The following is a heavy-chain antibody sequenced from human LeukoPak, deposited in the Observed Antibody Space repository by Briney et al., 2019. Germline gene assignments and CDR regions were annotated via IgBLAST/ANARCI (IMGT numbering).Heavy chain of an antibody. CDR1: GFTFRSYA. J-gene: IGHJ3*02. V-gene: IGHV3-23*01. D-gene: IGHD6-13*01. CDR3: AKNWYGDGFDI. CDR2: ISVIDGTT. Sequence: GGSLRLSCAASGFTFRSYALTWVRQAPGKGLEWVSSISVIDGTTYSADSVKGRFTISRDRSRNAIYLQMNGLRAEDTAIYYCAKNWYGDGFDIWGQGTMVIVS.